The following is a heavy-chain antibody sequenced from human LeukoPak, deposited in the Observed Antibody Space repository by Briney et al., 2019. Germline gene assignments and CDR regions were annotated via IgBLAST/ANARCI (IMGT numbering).Heavy chain of an antibody. J-gene: IGHJ6*02. V-gene: IGHV3-30*18. CDR3: ANTKRDVTVSNAYYYYYYGMDV. CDR2: ISYDGSNK. CDR1: GFTFSSYG. D-gene: IGHD4-11*01. Sequence: GGSLRLSCAASGFTFSSYGMHWVRQAPGKGLEWVAVISYDGSNKYYADSVKGRFTISRDNSKNTLYLQMNSLRAEDTAVYYCANTKRDVTVSNAYYYYYYGMDVWGQGTTVTVSS.